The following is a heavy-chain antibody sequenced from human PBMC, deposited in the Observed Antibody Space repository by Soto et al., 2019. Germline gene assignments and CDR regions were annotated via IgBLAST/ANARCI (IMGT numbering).Heavy chain of an antibody. V-gene: IGHV4-30-4*01. Sequence: QVQLQETGPGLVKPSQTLSLTCTVSGGSISSGDYYWSWIRQPPGKGLEWIGYIYYSGTTYYNPSLKSRVTISVDTSKNQFSLKLSSVTAADTAVYYCARGNGYDYWFDPWGQGTLVTVSS. CDR3: ARGNGYDYWFDP. D-gene: IGHD5-12*01. CDR2: IYYSGTT. CDR1: GGSISSGDYY. J-gene: IGHJ5*02.